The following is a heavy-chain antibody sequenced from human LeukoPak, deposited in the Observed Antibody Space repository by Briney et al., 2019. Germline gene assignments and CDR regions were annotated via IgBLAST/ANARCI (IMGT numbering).Heavy chain of an antibody. CDR2: IGGSGSYT. J-gene: IGHJ4*02. V-gene: IGHV3-23*01. Sequence: PGGSLRLSCTTSGFTFGDYAMTWVRQAPGKGLEWVSVIGGSGSYTYYADSVKGRFTISRDNSKDTLYLQMNSLRAEDTAVYYCARDWYDYWGQGTLVTVSS. D-gene: IGHD6-13*01. CDR3: ARDWYDY. CDR1: GFTFGDYA.